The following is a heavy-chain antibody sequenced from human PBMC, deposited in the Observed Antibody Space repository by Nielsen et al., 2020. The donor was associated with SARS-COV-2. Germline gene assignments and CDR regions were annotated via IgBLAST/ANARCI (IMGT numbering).Heavy chain of an antibody. CDR3: VRAPDYDVLTGYYPDGFDV. Sequence: AESLTLSCAASGFTFSSYGMHWVRQAPGKALEWVADISYDGSNKYYADSVKGRFTISRDNSKNPLYLQMNSLRAEDTAVYYCVRAPDYDVLTGYYPDGFDVWGRGTMVTVSS. V-gene: IGHV3-30*19. CDR2: ISYDGSNK. J-gene: IGHJ3*01. CDR1: GFTFSSYG. D-gene: IGHD3-9*01.